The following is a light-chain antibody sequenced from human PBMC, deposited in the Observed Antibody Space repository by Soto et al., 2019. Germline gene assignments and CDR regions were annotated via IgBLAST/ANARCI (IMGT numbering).Light chain of an antibody. Sequence: QSVLTQPPSASGSPGQSVTISCTGTSSDVGGYDYVSWYQQHPGKAPKLMIYDVNKRPSGVPYRFSGSKSGNTASLTISGLQSEDEADYYCCSYAGSYTFSYVFGTGTKLTVL. CDR1: SSDVGGYDY. CDR2: DVN. CDR3: CSYAGSYTFSYV. J-gene: IGLJ1*01. V-gene: IGLV2-11*01.